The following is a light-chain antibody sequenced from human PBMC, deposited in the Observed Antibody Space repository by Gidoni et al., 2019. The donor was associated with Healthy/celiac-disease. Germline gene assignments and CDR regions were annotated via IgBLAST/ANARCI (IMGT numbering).Light chain of an antibody. CDR2: WAS. V-gene: IGKV4-1*01. CDR3: QQYYSTPRT. CDR1: QSVLYSSNNKNY. Sequence: DIVMTPSPDSLAVSLGERATINCKSSQSVLYSSNNKNYLAWYQQKPGQPPKLLIYWASTRESGVPDRFSGSGSGTDFTLTISSLQAEDVAVYYCQQYYSTPRTFXXXTKLEIK. J-gene: IGKJ2*01.